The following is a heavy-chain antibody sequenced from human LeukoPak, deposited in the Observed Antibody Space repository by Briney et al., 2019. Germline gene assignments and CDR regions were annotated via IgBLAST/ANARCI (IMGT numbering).Heavy chain of an antibody. V-gene: IGHV3-23*01. J-gene: IGHJ4*02. D-gene: IGHD1-26*01. CDR3: AKDIRQGESDY. Sequence: GGSLRLSCEASGFTFSNYAMSWFRQAPGKGLEWVSSISGSSDNTNYADSVKGRFTISRDNAKNSLYLQMNSLRAEDTALYYCAKDIRQGESDYWGQGTLVTVSS. CDR2: ISGSSDNT. CDR1: GFTFSNYA.